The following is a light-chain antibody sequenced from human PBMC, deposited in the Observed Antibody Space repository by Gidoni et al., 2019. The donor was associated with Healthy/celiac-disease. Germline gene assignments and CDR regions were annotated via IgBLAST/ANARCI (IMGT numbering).Light chain of an antibody. J-gene: IGKJ4*01. CDR1: QSISSY. CDR3: QQSYSTPLT. Sequence: DIQMTQSPSSLSASVGDRVTITCRASQSISSYLNWYQQKPGKAPKLLIYAASSLQSGVPSRFSGSGSGTDCTRTISSLQPEDFATYYCQQSYSTPLTCXGXTKVEIK. V-gene: IGKV1-39*01. CDR2: AAS.